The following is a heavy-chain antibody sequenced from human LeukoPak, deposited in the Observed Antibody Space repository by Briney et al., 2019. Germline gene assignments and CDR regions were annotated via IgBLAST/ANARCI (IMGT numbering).Heavy chain of an antibody. D-gene: IGHD3-22*01. CDR1: GDSISSGDYY. Sequence: SQTLSLTCTVSGDSISSGDYYWSWIRQPAGKGLEWIGRISSSGSTNYNPSFKSRVTISVDTSKNQFSLKLSSVTAADTAVYFCARGPYSYDSSGAFDIWGQGTMVTVSS. J-gene: IGHJ3*02. V-gene: IGHV4-61*02. CDR3: ARGPYSYDSSGAFDI. CDR2: ISSSGST.